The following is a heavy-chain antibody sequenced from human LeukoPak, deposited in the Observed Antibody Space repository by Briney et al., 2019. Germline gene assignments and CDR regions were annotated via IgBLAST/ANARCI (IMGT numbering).Heavy chain of an antibody. CDR2: FDPEDGET. CDR3: ATVGNVLRFLVTSTGGPAMAFDI. V-gene: IGHV1-24*01. D-gene: IGHD3-3*01. J-gene: IGHJ3*02. Sequence: ASVKVSCKVSGYTLTELSMHWVRQAPGKGLEWMGGFDPEDGETIYAQKFQGRVTMTEDTSTDTAYMELSSLRSEDTAVYYCATVGNVLRFLVTSTGGPAMAFDIWGQGTMVTVSS. CDR1: GYTLTELS.